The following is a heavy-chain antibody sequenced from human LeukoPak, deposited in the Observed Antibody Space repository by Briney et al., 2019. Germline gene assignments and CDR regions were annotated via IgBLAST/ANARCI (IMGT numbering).Heavy chain of an antibody. D-gene: IGHD4-17*01. J-gene: IGHJ4*02. CDR2: IYYSGST. CDR3: ARGGTDYGDYLVDYFDY. CDR1: GGSISSYY. Sequence: SETLSLTCAVSGGSISSYYWSWIRQPPGKGLEWIGYIYYSGSTNYNPSLKSRVTISVDTSKNQFSLKLSSVTAADTAVYYCARGGTDYGDYLVDYFDYWGQGTLVTVSS. V-gene: IGHV4-59*01.